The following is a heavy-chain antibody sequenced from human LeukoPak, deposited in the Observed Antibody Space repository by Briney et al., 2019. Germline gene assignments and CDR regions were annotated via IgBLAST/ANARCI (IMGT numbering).Heavy chain of an antibody. V-gene: IGHV3-66*01. CDR1: GLTVSYNY. CDR2: MYRGGST. CDR3: ARDGGAAAGY. J-gene: IGHJ4*02. D-gene: IGHD6-13*01. Sequence: PGGSLRLSCAASGLTVSYNYMSWVRQAPGKGLEWVSVMYRGGSTYYADSVQGRFTMSRDNSKNTLYLQMNSLRAEDTAVYYCARDGGAAAGYWGQGTLVTVSS.